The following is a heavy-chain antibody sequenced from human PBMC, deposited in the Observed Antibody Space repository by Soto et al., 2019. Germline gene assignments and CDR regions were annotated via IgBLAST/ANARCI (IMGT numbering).Heavy chain of an antibody. CDR1: GGTFRSSA. J-gene: IGHJ4*02. CDR3: ASPKGERWIQLRPFDY. V-gene: IGHV1-69*13. CDR2: IIPIFGTP. Sequence: SVKVSCKAFGGTFRSSAINWVRQAPGQGLEWMGGIIPIFGTPNYAQKFQGRVTITADESTSTAYMALSSLSSEDTAVYYCASPKGERWIQLRPFDYWGQGALVTVSS. D-gene: IGHD5-18*01.